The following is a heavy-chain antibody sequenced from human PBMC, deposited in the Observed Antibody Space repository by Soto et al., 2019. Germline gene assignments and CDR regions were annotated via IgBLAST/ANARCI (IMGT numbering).Heavy chain of an antibody. V-gene: IGHV1-46*01. CDR3: ARGYCTNGVCYPFDY. Sequence: GASVKVSCKASGYTFTSYYMHWARQAPGQGLEWMGIINPSGGSTGYAQKFQGRVTMTRDTSTSTVYMELSSLRSEDTAVYYCARGYCTNGVCYPFDYWGQGTLVTVSS. CDR2: INPSGGST. CDR1: GYTFTSYY. D-gene: IGHD2-8*01. J-gene: IGHJ4*02.